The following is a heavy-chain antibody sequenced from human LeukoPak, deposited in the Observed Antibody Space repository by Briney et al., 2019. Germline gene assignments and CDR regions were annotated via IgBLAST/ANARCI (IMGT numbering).Heavy chain of an antibody. V-gene: IGHV3-7*01. J-gene: IGHJ4*02. CDR3: AREGSGYYIDH. D-gene: IGHD3-22*01. CDR2: IKQDGSET. Sequence: PGGSLRLSCVVSGFTSSSSWMNWVRQAPGKGLEWVANIKQDGSETYYVDSVKGRFTISRDNAKKSLYLQMNSLRAEDTAVYFCAREGSGYYIDHWGQGTLVTVSS. CDR1: GFTSSSSW.